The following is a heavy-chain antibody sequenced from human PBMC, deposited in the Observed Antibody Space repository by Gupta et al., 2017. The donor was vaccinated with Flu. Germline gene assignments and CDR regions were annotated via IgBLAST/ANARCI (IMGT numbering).Heavy chain of an antibody. D-gene: IGHD1-26*01. CDR1: A. CDR2: VSASGSRT. V-gene: IGHV3-23*01. CDR3: SKNRVAGAISYYYGLDV. Sequence: AMCWVRQVPGKGLAWVACVSASGSRTYYSYSGKGRFTIFRDTSTNTLYLQMNSLRADETAVYYCSKNRVAGAISYYYGLDVWGPGTTVTVSS. J-gene: IGHJ6*02.